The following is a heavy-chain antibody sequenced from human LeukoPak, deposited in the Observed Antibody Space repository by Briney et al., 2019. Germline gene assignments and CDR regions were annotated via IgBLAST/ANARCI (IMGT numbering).Heavy chain of an antibody. J-gene: IGHJ5*02. Sequence: PGGSLRLSCAASGFTFSSYAMSWVRQAPGKGLEWVSAISGSGGSTYYADSVKGRFTISRDNSKNTLYLQMNSLRAEDTAVYYCAKDDFGSGSYFPRWFGPWGQGTLVTVSS. CDR2: ISGSGGST. CDR1: GFTFSSYA. D-gene: IGHD3-10*01. V-gene: IGHV3-23*01. CDR3: AKDDFGSGSYFPRWFGP.